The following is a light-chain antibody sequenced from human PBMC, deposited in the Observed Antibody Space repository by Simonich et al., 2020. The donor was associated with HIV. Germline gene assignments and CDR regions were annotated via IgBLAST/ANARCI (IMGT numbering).Light chain of an antibody. J-gene: IGKJ1*01. CDR2: KAS. Sequence: DIQLTQSPSTLSASVGDRVTITCRASQSIDTWLAWYQQKRGKAPKLLIYKASTLESGVPARFSGSGSGTEFTLTISSLQPDDFATYYCQQYNSYPWTFGQGTKVEIK. V-gene: IGKV1-5*03. CDR1: QSIDTW. CDR3: QQYNSYPWT.